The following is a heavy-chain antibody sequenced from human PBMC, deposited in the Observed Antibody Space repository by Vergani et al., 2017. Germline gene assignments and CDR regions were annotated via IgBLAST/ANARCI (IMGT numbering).Heavy chain of an antibody. CDR1: GFTFSSYS. CDR3: ARDGGVYSCHGGPY. J-gene: IGHJ4*02. D-gene: IGHD5-12*01. Sequence: EVQLVESGGGLVQPGGSLRLSCAASGFTFSSYSMNWVRQAPGKGLEWVSSISSSSSYIYYADSVKGRFTISRDNAKNSLYRQMNSLRAEDTAVYYCARDGGVYSCHGGPYWGQGTLVTVSS. CDR2: ISSSSSYI. V-gene: IGHV3-21*01.